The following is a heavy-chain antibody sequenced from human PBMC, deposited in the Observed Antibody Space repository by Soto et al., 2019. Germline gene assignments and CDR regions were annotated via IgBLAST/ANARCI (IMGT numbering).Heavy chain of an antibody. CDR2: IYPGDSDT. CDR3: AASIFYYGMDV. J-gene: IGHJ6*02. V-gene: IGHV5-51*01. CDR1: GYTFTNYW. Sequence: GESLKISCKGSGYTFTNYWIGWVRQMTGKGLEWMGIIYPGDSDTKYNPSFQGQVTISADKSITTTYLQWSSLKASDTAIYYWAASIFYYGMDVWAQGTTVTVSS.